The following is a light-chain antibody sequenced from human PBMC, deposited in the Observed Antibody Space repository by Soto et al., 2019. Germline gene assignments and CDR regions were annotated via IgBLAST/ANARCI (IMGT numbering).Light chain of an antibody. J-gene: IGKJ1*01. CDR3: QQYGSSPTWT. V-gene: IGKV3-20*01. CDR2: GAS. CDR1: QSVSSNY. Sequence: ESVLTQSPGTLSLSPLERSTLSFISIQSVSSNYLAWYQQKPGQAPRLLIYGASTRATGIPDRFSGSGSGTDFTLTISRLEPEDSAVYYCQQYGSSPTWTFGQGTKVDIK.